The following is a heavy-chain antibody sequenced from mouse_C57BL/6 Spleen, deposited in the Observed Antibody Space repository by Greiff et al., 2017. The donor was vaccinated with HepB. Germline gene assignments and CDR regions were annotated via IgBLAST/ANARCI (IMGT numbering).Heavy chain of an antibody. J-gene: IGHJ2*01. Sequence: EVKVVESGAELVRPGASVKLSCTASGFNIKDDYMHWVKQRPEQGLEWIGWIDPENGDTEYASKFQGKATITADTSSNTAYLQLSSLTSEDTAVYYCTNYGSSYEDYWGQGTTLTVSS. CDR3: TNYGSSYEDY. D-gene: IGHD1-1*01. CDR2: IDPENGDT. CDR1: GFNIKDDY. V-gene: IGHV14-4*01.